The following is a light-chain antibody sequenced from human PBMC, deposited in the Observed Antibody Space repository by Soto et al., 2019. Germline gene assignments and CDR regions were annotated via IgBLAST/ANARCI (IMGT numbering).Light chain of an antibody. Sequence: IVMTQSPATLSVSPGERATLSCRASQNIYSNVAWYQQRPGQAPRLLIYRASTRATGIPARFSGSGSGTEFTLTISSLQSEDFAVYYCQQYNNWPLTFGPGTKVDIK. J-gene: IGKJ3*01. V-gene: IGKV3-15*01. CDR1: QNIYSN. CDR2: RAS. CDR3: QQYNNWPLT.